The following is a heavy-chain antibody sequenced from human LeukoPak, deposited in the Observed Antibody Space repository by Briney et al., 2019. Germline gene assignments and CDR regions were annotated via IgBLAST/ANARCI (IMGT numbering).Heavy chain of an antibody. CDR3: ASSYSSGFFDY. Sequence: SETLSLTCAVYGGSFSGYYWSWIRQPPGKGLEWIGEINHSGSTNYNPSLKSRVTISVDTSKNQFSLKLSSVTAADTAVYYCASSYSSGFFDYWGQGTLVTVSS. V-gene: IGHV4-34*01. CDR2: INHSGST. J-gene: IGHJ4*02. CDR1: GGSFSGYY. D-gene: IGHD6-19*01.